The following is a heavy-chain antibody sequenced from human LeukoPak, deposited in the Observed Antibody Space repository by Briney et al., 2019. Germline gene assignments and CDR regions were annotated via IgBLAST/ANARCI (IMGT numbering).Heavy chain of an antibody. Sequence: GGSLRLSCAASGFTFSSYAMHWVRQAPGKGLEYVSAISSNGGGTYYANSVKGRFTISRDNSKNTLYLQMGSLRADDTAVYYCARVLPIMYYDFWSGRLNWFDPWGQGTLVTVSS. CDR3: ARVLPIMYYDFWSGRLNWFDP. V-gene: IGHV3-64*01. D-gene: IGHD3-3*01. CDR2: ISSNGGGT. CDR1: GFTFSSYA. J-gene: IGHJ5*02.